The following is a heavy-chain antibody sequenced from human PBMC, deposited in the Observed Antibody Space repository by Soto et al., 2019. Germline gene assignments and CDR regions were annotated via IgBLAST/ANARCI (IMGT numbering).Heavy chain of an antibody. V-gene: IGHV4-4*02. CDR2: IYHNGSP. Sequence: SETLSLTCVVSGGSISSTNWWTWVRQPPGKRLEWIGEIYHNGSPTYSPSLRGRATISVDTSNNQFSLKLSSVTAADTAVYYCARGYGRNFDYWGQGTLVTVSS. D-gene: IGHD5-18*01. J-gene: IGHJ4*02. CDR3: ARGYGRNFDY. CDR1: GGSISSTNW.